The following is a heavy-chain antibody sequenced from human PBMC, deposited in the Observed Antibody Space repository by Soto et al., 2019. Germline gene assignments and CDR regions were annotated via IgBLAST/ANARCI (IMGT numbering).Heavy chain of an antibody. CDR1: GFTVSSNY. Sequence: GGSLRLSCAASGFTVSSNYMSWVRQAPGKGLEWVSVSYSGGSTYYADSVKGRFTSSRDNSKNTLYLQMNSLRAEDTAVYYCARGISYCSGGSCYSDAFDIWGQGTMVTVSS. D-gene: IGHD2-15*01. CDR3: ARGISYCSGGSCYSDAFDI. V-gene: IGHV3-66*01. CDR2: SYSGGST. J-gene: IGHJ3*02.